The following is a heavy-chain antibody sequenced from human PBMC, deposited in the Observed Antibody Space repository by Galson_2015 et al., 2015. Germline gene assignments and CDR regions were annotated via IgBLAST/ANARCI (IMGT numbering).Heavy chain of an antibody. V-gene: IGHV4-30-4*01. J-gene: IGHJ4*02. CDR2: IYYSGST. D-gene: IGHD3-10*01. CDR1: GGSISSGDYY. CDR3: ARARQEYYYGSGSYYPDY. Sequence: LSLTCTVSGGSISSGDYYWSWIRQPPGKGLEWIGYIYYSGSTYYNPSLKSRVTISVDTSKNQFSLKLSSVTAADTAVYYCARARQEYYYGSGSYYPDYWGQGTLVTVSS.